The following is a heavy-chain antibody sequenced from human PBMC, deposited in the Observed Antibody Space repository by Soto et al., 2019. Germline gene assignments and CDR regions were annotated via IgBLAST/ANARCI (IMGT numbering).Heavy chain of an antibody. D-gene: IGHD5-18*01. V-gene: IGHV3-48*02. CDR1: GFTFSSYS. Sequence: PGGSLRLSCAASGFTFSSYSMNWVRQAPGKGLEWVSYISSSSSTIYYADSVKGRFTISRDNAKNSLYLQMNSLRDEDTAVYYCARDYDRDVDTAMAPARDAFDIWGQGTMVTVSS. CDR2: ISSSSSTI. CDR3: ARDYDRDVDTAMAPARDAFDI. J-gene: IGHJ3*02.